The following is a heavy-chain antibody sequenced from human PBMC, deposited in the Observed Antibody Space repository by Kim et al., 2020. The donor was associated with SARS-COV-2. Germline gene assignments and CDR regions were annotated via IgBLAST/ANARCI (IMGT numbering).Heavy chain of an antibody. V-gene: IGHV1-69*01. CDR2: GKA. Sequence: GKANYAQKFQGRVTITADESTSTAYMELSSLRSEDTAVYYCARDSVLFDPWGQGTLVTVSS. J-gene: IGHJ5*02. CDR3: ARDSVLFDP.